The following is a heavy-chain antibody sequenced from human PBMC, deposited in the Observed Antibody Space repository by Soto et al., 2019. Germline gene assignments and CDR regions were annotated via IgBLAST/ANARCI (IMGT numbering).Heavy chain of an antibody. CDR1: GFTFSSYS. J-gene: IGHJ6*03. V-gene: IGHV3-48*01. CDR2: ISSSSSTI. D-gene: IGHD2-2*03. Sequence: EVQLVESGGGLVQPGGSLRLSCAASGFTFSSYSMNWVRQAPGKGLEWVSYISSSSSTIYYADSVKGRFTISRDNAKNSLYLQMNSLRAEDTAVYYCARDFGYCSSTSCYPYYYMDVWGKGTTVTVSS. CDR3: ARDFGYCSSTSCYPYYYMDV.